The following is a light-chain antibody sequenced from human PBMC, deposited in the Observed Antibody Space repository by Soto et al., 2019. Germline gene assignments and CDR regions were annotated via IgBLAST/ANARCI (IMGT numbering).Light chain of an antibody. CDR1: SSDVGGYNY. CDR3: SSYTSSSPLV. J-gene: IGLJ2*01. CDR2: EVS. Sequence: QSALTQPASVSGSPGQSITISCTGTSSDVGGYNYVSWYQQHPGKAPKLMMYEVSNRPSGVSNRFSGSKSGNTASLTISGLQAEDEADYYCSSYTSSSPLVFGGGTKRTVL. V-gene: IGLV2-14*01.